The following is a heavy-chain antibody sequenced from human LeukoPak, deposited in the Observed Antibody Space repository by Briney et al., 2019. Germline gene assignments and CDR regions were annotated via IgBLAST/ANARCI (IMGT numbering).Heavy chain of an antibody. Sequence: ASATVSCTASEGTFSSYAISWVRQAPGQGLEWMGGIIPIFGTANYAQKFQGRVTITADESTSTAYMELSSLRSEDTAVYYCARDFGYGGNSDWFDPWGQGTLVTVSS. CDR3: ARDFGYGGNSDWFDP. D-gene: IGHD4-23*01. V-gene: IGHV1-69*01. CDR2: IIPIFGTA. CDR1: EGTFSSYA. J-gene: IGHJ5*02.